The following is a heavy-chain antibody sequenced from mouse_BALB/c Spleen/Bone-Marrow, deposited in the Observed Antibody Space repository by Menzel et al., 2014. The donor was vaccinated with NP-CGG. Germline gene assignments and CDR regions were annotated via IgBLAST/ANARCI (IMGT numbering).Heavy chain of an antibody. CDR1: GYTFXSYW. V-gene: IGHV1S81*02. J-gene: IGHJ1*01. CDR2: INPSNGRT. D-gene: IGHD1-1*01. CDR3: ARWNYYGSLYWYFDV. Sequence: LVESGAELVKPGASVKLSCKASGYTFXSYWMHWVKQRPGQGLEWIGEINPSNGRTNYNEKFKSKATLTVDKSSSTAYMQLSSLTSEDSAVYYCARWNYYGSLYWYFDVWGAGTTVTVSS.